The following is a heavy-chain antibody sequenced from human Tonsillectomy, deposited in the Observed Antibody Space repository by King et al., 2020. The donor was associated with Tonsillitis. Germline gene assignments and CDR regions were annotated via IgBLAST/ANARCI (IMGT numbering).Heavy chain of an antibody. CDR3: ARAGYWFGESRHFDY. D-gene: IGHD3-10*01. J-gene: IGHJ4*02. CDR2: ISAYNGNR. Sequence: VQLVESGGEVKKPGASVKVSCTASGDTFSSYGISWVRQAPGQGLEWMGWISAYNGNRNYAQKVQGRVTMTTDTSTSTAYMELRSLRSDDTAVYYCARAGYWFGESRHFDYWGQGTLVTVSS. V-gene: IGHV1-18*04. CDR1: GDTFSSYG.